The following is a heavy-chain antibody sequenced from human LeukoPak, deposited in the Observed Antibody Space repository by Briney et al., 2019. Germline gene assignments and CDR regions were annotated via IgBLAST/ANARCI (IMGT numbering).Heavy chain of an antibody. V-gene: IGHV3-66*01. CDR2: IYSGGST. CDR1: AFSLCSNY. D-gene: IGHD5-12*01. CDR3: ARGPSGDHNT. Sequence: PRGSLRLSCAASAFSLCSNYMSWVRQAPGKGVGWVSLIYSGGSTYDADSVKGRFTISRDNSKNTLYRQMNSLRAEDTAVYYCARGPSGDHNTGGQGTLVTVSS. J-gene: IGHJ4*02.